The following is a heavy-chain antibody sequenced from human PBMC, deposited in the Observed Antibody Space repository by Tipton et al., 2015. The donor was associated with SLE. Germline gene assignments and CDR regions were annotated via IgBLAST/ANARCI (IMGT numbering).Heavy chain of an antibody. V-gene: IGHV4-61*01. Sequence: TLSLTCTVSGGSVSSGSYYWSWIRQPPGKGLEWIGYIYYSGSTNYNPSLKSRVTISVDTSKNQFSLKLSSVTAADTAVYYCARQYSGSYSRGYYFDYWGQGTLVTVSS. D-gene: IGHD1-26*01. J-gene: IGHJ4*02. CDR2: IYYSGST. CDR1: GGSVSSGSYY. CDR3: ARQYSGSYSRGYYFDY.